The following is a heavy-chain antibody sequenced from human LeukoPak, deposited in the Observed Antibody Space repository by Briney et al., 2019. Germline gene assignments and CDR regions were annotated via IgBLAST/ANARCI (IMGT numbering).Heavy chain of an antibody. V-gene: IGHV1-69*05. J-gene: IGHJ4*02. Sequence: VASVKVSCKAPGDSISPYVISWVRQALGLGLEWMGGSVPFFGTAHYAPKFQGRVTLTRDDSTSSAYMELNSLRYDDTAVYFCSTNGGPYYFNSWGQGTQVTVSS. CDR3: STNGGPYYFNS. CDR2: SVPFFGTA. D-gene: IGHD6-25*01. CDR1: GDSISPYV.